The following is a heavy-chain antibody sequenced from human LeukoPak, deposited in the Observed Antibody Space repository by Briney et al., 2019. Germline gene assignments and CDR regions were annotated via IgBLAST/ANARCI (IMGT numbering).Heavy chain of an antibody. V-gene: IGHV1-69*01. CDR1: GGIFSSYA. CDR3: ARRRDGYNWVIPYYYYMDV. J-gene: IGHJ6*03. CDR2: IIPIFGTA. Sequence: SVKVSCKASGGIFSSYAISWVRQAPGQGLEWMGGIIPIFGTANYAQKFQGRVTITADESTSTAYMELSSLRSEDTAVYDCARRRDGYNWVIPYYYYMDVWGKGTTVTVSS. D-gene: IGHD5-24*01.